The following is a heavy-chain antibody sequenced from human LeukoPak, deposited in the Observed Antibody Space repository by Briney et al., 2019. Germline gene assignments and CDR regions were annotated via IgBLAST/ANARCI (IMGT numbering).Heavy chain of an antibody. CDR1: GLTFRNYW. V-gene: IGHV3-74*01. D-gene: IGHD1-1*01. J-gene: IGHJ4*02. Sequence: GGSLRLSCVASGLTFRNYWMHWVRHAPGKGLMWLSRITGDGSDTIYADSGKGRFTISRDNAKNTLYLQKNSLSAEDTAVYYCATGGQQYYDYWGQGTLVTVSS. CDR2: ITGDGSDT. CDR3: ATGGQQYYDY.